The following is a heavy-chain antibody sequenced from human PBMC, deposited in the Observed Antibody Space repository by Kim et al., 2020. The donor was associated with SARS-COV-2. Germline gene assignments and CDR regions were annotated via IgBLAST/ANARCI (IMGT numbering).Heavy chain of an antibody. CDR1: GFTFSDYY. Sequence: GGSLRLSCTASGFTFSDYYMSWIRQAPGKGLEWVSYISSSGSTIYYADSVKGRFTISRDNAKNSLYLQMNSLRAEDTAVYYCARDRAPRLRYFDWDYYYSAMDVWGQGTTGTVSS. CDR3: ARDRAPRLRYFDWDYYYSAMDV. J-gene: IGHJ6*02. CDR2: ISSSGSTI. V-gene: IGHV3-11*04. D-gene: IGHD3-9*01.